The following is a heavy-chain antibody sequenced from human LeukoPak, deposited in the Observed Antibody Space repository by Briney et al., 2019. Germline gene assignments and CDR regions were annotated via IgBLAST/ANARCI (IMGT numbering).Heavy chain of an antibody. CDR2: IKSKTDGGTT. Sequence: GGSLRLSCAASGFTFSNAWMSWVRQAPGKGLEWVGRIKSKTDGGTTDYAAPVKGRFTISRDDSKNTLYLQMNSLKTEDTAVYYCTTGAYYGDYAEFDYWGQGALVTVSS. CDR3: TTGAYYGDYAEFDY. V-gene: IGHV3-15*01. CDR1: GFTFSNAW. D-gene: IGHD4-17*01. J-gene: IGHJ4*02.